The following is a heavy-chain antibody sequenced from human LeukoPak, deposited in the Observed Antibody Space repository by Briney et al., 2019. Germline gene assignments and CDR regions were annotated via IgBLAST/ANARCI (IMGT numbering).Heavy chain of an antibody. D-gene: IGHD3-10*01. V-gene: IGHV4-59*11. CDR1: GGSISPLY. Sequence: SETLSLTCTVSGGSISPLYWGWIRQPPGKGLEFIGYICDSGAANYNPSLKSRVTLSVDTSKNQFSLKLNSVTAADTAVYYCARGGVTAKYYFDSWGQGTLVTVSS. CDR3: ARGGVTAKYYFDS. CDR2: ICDSGAA. J-gene: IGHJ4*02.